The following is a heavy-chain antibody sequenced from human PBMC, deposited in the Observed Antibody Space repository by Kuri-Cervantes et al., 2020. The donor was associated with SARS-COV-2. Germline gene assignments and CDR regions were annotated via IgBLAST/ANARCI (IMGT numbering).Heavy chain of an antibody. J-gene: IGHJ2*01. Sequence: LSLTCAASGFTFSSYGMHWVRQAPGKGLEWVAFIRYDGSNKYYADSVKGRFTISRDNSKNTLYLQMNSLRAEDTAVYYCAKDSRWSAVAVFWYFDLWGRGTLVTVSS. V-gene: IGHV3-30*02. D-gene: IGHD6-19*01. CDR3: AKDSRWSAVAVFWYFDL. CDR1: GFTFSSYG. CDR2: IRYDGSNK.